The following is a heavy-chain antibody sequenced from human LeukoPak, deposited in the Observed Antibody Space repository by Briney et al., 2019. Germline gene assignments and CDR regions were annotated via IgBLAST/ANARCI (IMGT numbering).Heavy chain of an antibody. CDR2: IRYDGSNK. J-gene: IGHJ4*02. Sequence: GGSLRLSCAASGFTFSSYAMHWVRQAPGKGLEWVTFIRYDGSNKYYADSVKGRFTISRDNSKNTLYLQMNSLRAEDTAVYYCAKARGLCSSTSCYGFFFDYWGQGTLVTVSS. V-gene: IGHV3-30*02. CDR1: GFTFSSYA. D-gene: IGHD2-2*01. CDR3: AKARGLCSSTSCYGFFFDY.